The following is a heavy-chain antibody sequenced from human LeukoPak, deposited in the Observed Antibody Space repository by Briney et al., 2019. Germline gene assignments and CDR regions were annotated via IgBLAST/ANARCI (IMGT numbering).Heavy chain of an antibody. Sequence: GRSLRLSCAASGFTFSTYAMHWVRQAPGKGLEWVAVISYDGSNKYYADSVKGRFTISRDNSKNTLYLQMNSLRAEDTAVYYCAKESGWSLNNWFDPWGQGTLVTVSS. V-gene: IGHV3-30-3*01. D-gene: IGHD6-19*01. CDR3: AKESGWSLNNWFDP. J-gene: IGHJ5*02. CDR1: GFTFSTYA. CDR2: ISYDGSNK.